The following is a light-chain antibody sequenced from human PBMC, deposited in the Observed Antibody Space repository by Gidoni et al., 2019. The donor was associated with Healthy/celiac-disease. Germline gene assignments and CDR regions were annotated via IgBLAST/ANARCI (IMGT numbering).Light chain of an antibody. Sequence: DIVMTQSPDSLAVSLGESATINRKSSQSVLYSSNNKSYLAWYQQKPGQAPTLLIYCASTRESGVPARFSGSGSGTDFTLTISSLQAEDVAVYYCQQYYSTPLTFGGGTKVEIK. CDR2: CAS. CDR1: QSVLYSSNNKSY. V-gene: IGKV4-1*01. J-gene: IGKJ4*01. CDR3: QQYYSTPLT.